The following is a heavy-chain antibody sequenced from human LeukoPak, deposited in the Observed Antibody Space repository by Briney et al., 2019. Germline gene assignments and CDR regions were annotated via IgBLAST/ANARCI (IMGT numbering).Heavy chain of an antibody. CDR1: GFTFSSYA. CDR3: AKDPHYGDYGGNWFYP. CDR2: ISGSGGST. V-gene: IGHV3-23*01. Sequence: GGSLRLPCAASGFTFSSYAMSWVRQAPGKGLEWVSAISGSGGSTYYADSVKGGFTLSRDNSKNTLYPQMNRLRAEDRAVYYCAKDPHYGDYGGNWFYPWGQGTVVTVSS. J-gene: IGHJ5*02. D-gene: IGHD4-17*01.